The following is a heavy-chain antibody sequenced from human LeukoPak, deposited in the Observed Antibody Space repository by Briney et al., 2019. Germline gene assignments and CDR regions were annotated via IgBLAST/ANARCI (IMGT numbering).Heavy chain of an antibody. CDR2: IKQEGSEK. J-gene: IGHJ4*02. V-gene: IGHV3-7*01. Sequence: GGSLRLSCAASGVTFSSFWMSGVRQAPGKGGEGGANIKQEGSEKYYVDSVKGRFTISRDNAKTSLYLQMNSLRAEDTAVYYCARDGTYYDFWSGFYWLDYWGQGTLVTVSS. CDR3: ARDGTYYDFWSGFYWLDY. D-gene: IGHD3-3*01. CDR1: GVTFSSFW.